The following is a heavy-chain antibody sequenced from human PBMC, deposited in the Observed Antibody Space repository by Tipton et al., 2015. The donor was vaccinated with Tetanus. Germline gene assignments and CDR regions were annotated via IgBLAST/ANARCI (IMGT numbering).Heavy chain of an antibody. CDR2: ISGSSNYI. Sequence: SLRLSCAVSGFTFSSYSMHWVRQAPGKGLEWVSSISGSSNYINYADSVKGRFTISRANARNSLYLQMISLRAEDTAVYSCARGMAEASNCGGDCYSDYWGQGTLVTVSS. D-gene: IGHD2-21*02. CDR3: ARGMAEASNCGGDCYSDY. CDR1: GFTFSSYS. J-gene: IGHJ4*02. V-gene: IGHV3-21*01.